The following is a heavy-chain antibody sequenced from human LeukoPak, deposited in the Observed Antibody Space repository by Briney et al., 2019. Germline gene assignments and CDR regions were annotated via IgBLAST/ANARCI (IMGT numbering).Heavy chain of an antibody. CDR2: IYYSGST. CDR1: GGSISSYY. Sequence: SETPSLTCTVSGGSISSYYWSWIRQPPGKGLEWIGYIYYSGSTNYNPSLKSRVTISVDTSKNQFSLKLSSVTAADTAVYYCARASSGRYLNWFDPWGQGTLVTVSS. J-gene: IGHJ5*02. D-gene: IGHD1-26*01. V-gene: IGHV4-59*08. CDR3: ARASSGRYLNWFDP.